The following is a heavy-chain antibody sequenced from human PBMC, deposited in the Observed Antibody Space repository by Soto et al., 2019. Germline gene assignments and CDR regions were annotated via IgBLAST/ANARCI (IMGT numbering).Heavy chain of an antibody. CDR2: IYSGGST. CDR3: AKDTGYGSGPYYFDY. CDR1: GFTVSSNY. D-gene: IGHD6-19*01. V-gene: IGHV3-53*01. J-gene: IGHJ4*02. Sequence: GGSLRLSCAASGFTVSSNYMSWVRQAPGKGLEWVSVIYSGGSTYYADSVKGRFTMSRDNSKNTLYLQMNSLRAEDTAIYYCAKDTGYGSGPYYFDYWGQGTLVTVSS.